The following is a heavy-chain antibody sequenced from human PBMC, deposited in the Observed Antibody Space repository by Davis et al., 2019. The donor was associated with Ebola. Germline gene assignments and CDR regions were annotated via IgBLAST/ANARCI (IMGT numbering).Heavy chain of an antibody. Sequence: GGSLRLSCAASGFTFSSYGMHWVRQAPGKGLEWVAVIWYDGSNKYYADSVKGRFTISRDNSKHTLYLQMNSLRAEDTAVYYCAKDTQQLVGWAFDYWGQGTLVTVSS. CDR1: GFTFSSYG. D-gene: IGHD6-13*01. V-gene: IGHV3-30*02. CDR2: IWYDGSNK. J-gene: IGHJ4*02. CDR3: AKDTQQLVGWAFDY.